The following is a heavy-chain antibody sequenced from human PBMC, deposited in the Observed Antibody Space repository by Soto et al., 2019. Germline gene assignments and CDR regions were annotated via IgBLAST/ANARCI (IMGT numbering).Heavy chain of an antibody. CDR1: GFTFSSDA. CDR2: ISGSGGST. D-gene: IGHD3-3*01. CDR3: ARAYDFWSGYPSYYYGMDV. J-gene: IGHJ6*02. Sequence: GGSLRLSCAASGFTFSSDAMTWVRQAPGKGLEWVSVISGSGGSTYHADSVKGRFTISRDNSKNTLYLQMNSLRAEDTAVYYCARAYDFWSGYPSYYYGMDVWGQGTTVTVSS. V-gene: IGHV3-23*01.